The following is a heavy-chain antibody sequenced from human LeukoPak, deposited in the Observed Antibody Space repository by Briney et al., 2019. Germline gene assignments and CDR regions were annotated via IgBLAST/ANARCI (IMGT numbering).Heavy chain of an antibody. D-gene: IGHD1-26*01. CDR3: ARVQVGAAAFDI. V-gene: IGHV4-61*02. Sequence: SETLSLTCTVSGGSISSGSYDWSWIRQPAGKGLEWIGRIYTSGSTNYNPSLKSRVTISVDMSKNQFSLKLSSVTAADTAVYYCARVQVGAAAFDIWGQGTMVTVSS. J-gene: IGHJ3*02. CDR2: IYTSGST. CDR1: GGSISSGSYD.